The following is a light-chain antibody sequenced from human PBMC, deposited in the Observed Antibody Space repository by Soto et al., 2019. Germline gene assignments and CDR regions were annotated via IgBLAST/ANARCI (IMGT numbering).Light chain of an antibody. CDR3: QQSDKRPRT. J-gene: IGKJ3*01. Sequence: DIQMTQSPSSLSASVGDRVTITCQASQDISNYLDWYQQKPGKAPKLLIYDASNLETGVPSRFSGSGSGTDFTFTITSLQPEDIATYYCQQSDKRPRTFGPGTKVHVK. V-gene: IGKV1-33*01. CDR2: DAS. CDR1: QDISNY.